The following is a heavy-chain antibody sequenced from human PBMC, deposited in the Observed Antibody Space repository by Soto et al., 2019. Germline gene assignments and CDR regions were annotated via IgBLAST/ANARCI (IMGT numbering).Heavy chain of an antibody. Sequence: ASVKVSCKASGYTFTSYGISWVRQAPGQGLEWMGWISAYNGNTNYAQKLQGRVTMTTGTSTSTAYMELRSLRSDDTAVYYCARDLYYDILTGYRLSGDDAFDIWGQGTMVTVSS. CDR1: GYTFTSYG. V-gene: IGHV1-18*01. CDR3: ARDLYYDILTGYRLSGDDAFDI. J-gene: IGHJ3*02. CDR2: ISAYNGNT. D-gene: IGHD3-9*01.